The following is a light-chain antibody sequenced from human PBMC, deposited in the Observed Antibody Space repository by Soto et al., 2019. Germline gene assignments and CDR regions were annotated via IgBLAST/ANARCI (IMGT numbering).Light chain of an antibody. Sequence: EILMTQSPTTLSVSPWERATLSCRASQSVSIKLAWYQQKPGQAPRLLIYDTSTSATGIPARFSGSGSGTEFTLTISSLKSEDFAVYYCQQYNNWPTITFGQGTRLEIK. CDR3: QQYNNWPTIT. J-gene: IGKJ5*01. CDR1: QSVSIK. CDR2: DTS. V-gene: IGKV3-15*01.